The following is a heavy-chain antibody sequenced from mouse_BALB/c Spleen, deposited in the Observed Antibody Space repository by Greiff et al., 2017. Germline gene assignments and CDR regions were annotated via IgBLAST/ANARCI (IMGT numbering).Heavy chain of an antibody. V-gene: IGHV2-6-7*01. CDR2: IWGDGST. Sequence: QVQLQQSGPGLVAPSQSLSITCTVSGFSLTGYGVNWVRQPPGKGLEWLGMIWGDGSTDYNSALKSRLSISKDNSKSQVFLKMNSLQTDDTARYYCARAYYGNYYAMDYWGQGTSVTVSS. D-gene: IGHD2-10*01. CDR3: ARAYYGNYYAMDY. CDR1: GFSLTGYG. J-gene: IGHJ4*01.